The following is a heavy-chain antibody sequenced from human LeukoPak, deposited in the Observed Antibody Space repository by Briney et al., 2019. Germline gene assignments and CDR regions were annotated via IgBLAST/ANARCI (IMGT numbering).Heavy chain of an antibody. D-gene: IGHD1-26*01. V-gene: IGHV3-20*04. Sequence: GGSLRLSCTASGFTFGDYGMSWVRQAPGKGLEWVSGINWNGGSTGYADSEKRRFTIARDNAKNSLYLQMNSLRAEDTALYYCARARGGSYYYYYMDVWGKGTMVTVSS. J-gene: IGHJ6*03. CDR1: GFTFGDYG. CDR2: INWNGGST. CDR3: ARARGGSYYYYYMDV.